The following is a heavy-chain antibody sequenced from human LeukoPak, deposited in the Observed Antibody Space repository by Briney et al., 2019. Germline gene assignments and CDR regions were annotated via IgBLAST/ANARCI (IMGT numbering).Heavy chain of an antibody. D-gene: IGHD2-15*01. V-gene: IGHV4-34*01. CDR1: GGSFSGYY. Sequence: PSETLSLTCAVYGGSFSGYYWSWIRQPPGKGLEWIGEINHSGSTNYNPSLKSRVTISVDTSKNKFSLKLSSVTAADTAVYYCARILGGGPTGAFDIWGQGTMVTVSS. CDR3: ARILGGGPTGAFDI. J-gene: IGHJ3*02. CDR2: INHSGST.